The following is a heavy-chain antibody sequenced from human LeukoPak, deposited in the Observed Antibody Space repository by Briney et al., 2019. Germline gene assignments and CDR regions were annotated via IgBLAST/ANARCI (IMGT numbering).Heavy chain of an antibody. CDR2: IHYGGNS. V-gene: IGHV4-38-2*02. CDR1: GYSISSGYY. D-gene: IGHD3-3*01. Sequence: PSETLSLTCTVSGYSISSGYYWGWIRQPPGKGLEWIGSIHYGGNSYYNPSLKSRVTISEDASNDRFSLKLNFVTAADTAIYYCARSRITIFGLVIIRFDDWGQGTRVTVSS. J-gene: IGHJ4*02. CDR3: ARSRITIFGLVIIRFDD.